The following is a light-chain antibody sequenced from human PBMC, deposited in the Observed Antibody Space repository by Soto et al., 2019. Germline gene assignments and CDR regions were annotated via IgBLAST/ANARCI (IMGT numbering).Light chain of an antibody. J-gene: IGKJ1*01. CDR1: QSVSKY. V-gene: IGKV1-39*01. Sequence: DIPMTQSPSSLSASVGDRITINCRASQSVSKYLNWYQHKLGKAPELLIYAASSLYSGVPSRFSGSGSGTYLTLNISNLQPEDSASYYCQQTYTSPGTFGQGTNVE. CDR3: QQTYTSPGT. CDR2: AAS.